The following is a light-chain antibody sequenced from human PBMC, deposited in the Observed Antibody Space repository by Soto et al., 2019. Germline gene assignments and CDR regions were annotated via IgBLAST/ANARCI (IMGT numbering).Light chain of an antibody. CDR2: VAS. J-gene: IGKJ4*01. Sequence: DIQMTQSPSTLSASVGDRVTIPCRASQSISSWLAWYQQKPGKAPKLLIYVASSLESGVPSRFSGSGSGTEFTLTISSLQPDDFATYYCQQYNSYSALTFGGGTKVEIK. CDR1: QSISSW. CDR3: QQYNSYSALT. V-gene: IGKV1-5*01.